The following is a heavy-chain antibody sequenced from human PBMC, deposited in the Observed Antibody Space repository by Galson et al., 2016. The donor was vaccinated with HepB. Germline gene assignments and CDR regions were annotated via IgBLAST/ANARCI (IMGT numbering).Heavy chain of an antibody. V-gene: IGHV1-3*01. D-gene: IGHD2/OR15-2a*01. CDR2: INAGNGNT. CDR3: ARDTFRGMFDP. J-gene: IGHJ5*02. Sequence: TNFAMHWVRQAPGQRLEWMGGINAGNGNTKYSQNLQGRVTITRDTAARTGYMELSSLRSEDTAVYYCARDTFRGMFDPWGQGTLVTVSS. CDR1: TNFA.